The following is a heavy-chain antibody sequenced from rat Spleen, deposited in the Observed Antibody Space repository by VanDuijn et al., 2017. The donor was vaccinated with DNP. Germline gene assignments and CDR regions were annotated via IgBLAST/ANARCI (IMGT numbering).Heavy chain of an antibody. CDR1: GFTFTNYD. CDR3: ARQRNPFAY. CDR2: ITTSGGST. V-gene: IGHV5-25*01. D-gene: IGHD3-4*01. J-gene: IGHJ3*01. Sequence: EVQLVESGGGLVQPGRSLKLSCAASGFTFTNYDMAWVRQAPTKGLEWVASITTSGGSTYYRDSVKGRFTVSRDNAKSSLYLQMDSLRSEDTTTYYCARQRNPFAYWGQGTLVTVSS.